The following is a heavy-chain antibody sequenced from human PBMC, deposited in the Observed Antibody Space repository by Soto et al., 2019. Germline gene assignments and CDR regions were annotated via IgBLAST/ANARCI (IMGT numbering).Heavy chain of an antibody. Sequence: QVQLQESGPGLVKPSETMSLSCTVSGGSISSYYWSWFRQSPGKRMEWIGYVHHSWGSSYNPSLQSRVAISLHTSKSQFSLKVTSVTATDTAVYYCARQGFGPLPGLVDVWGQGTTVTVSS. CDR3: ARQGFGPLPGLVDV. J-gene: IGHJ6*02. D-gene: IGHD3-10*01. CDR2: VHHSWGS. V-gene: IGHV4-59*08. CDR1: GGSISSYY.